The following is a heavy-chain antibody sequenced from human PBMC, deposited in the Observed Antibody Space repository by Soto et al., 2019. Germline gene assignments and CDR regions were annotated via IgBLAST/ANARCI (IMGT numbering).Heavy chain of an antibody. CDR1: GGSISSYY. CDR2: IYYSGST. CDR3: ARDRWGDFWSDTDRAGTYYYMDV. V-gene: IGHV4-59*01. D-gene: IGHD3-3*01. Sequence: PSETLSLTCTVSGGSISSYYWSWIRQPPGKGLEWIGYIYYSGSTNYNPSLKSRVTISVDTSKNQFSLKLSSVTAADTAVYYCARDRWGDFWSDTDRAGTYYYMDVWGKGITVTVSS. J-gene: IGHJ6*03.